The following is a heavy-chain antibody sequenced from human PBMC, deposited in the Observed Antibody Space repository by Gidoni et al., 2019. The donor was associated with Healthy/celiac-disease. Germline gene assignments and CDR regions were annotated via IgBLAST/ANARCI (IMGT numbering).Heavy chain of an antibody. CDR1: GGSISSYY. Sequence: QVQLQESGPGLVKPSETLSLTCTVSGGSISSYYWSWIRQPPGKGLEWIGYIYYSGSTNYNPPLKSRVTISVDTSKNQFSLKLSSVTAADTAVYYCARGEVVAATQGVWFDPWGQGTLVTVSS. J-gene: IGHJ5*02. CDR2: IYYSGST. CDR3: ARGEVVAATQGVWFDP. D-gene: IGHD2-15*01. V-gene: IGHV4-59*01.